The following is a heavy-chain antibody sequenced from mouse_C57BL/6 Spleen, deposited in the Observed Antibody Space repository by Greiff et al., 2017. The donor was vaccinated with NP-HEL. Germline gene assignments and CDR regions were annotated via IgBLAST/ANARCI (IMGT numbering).Heavy chain of an antibody. CDR1: GFTFSSYA. Sequence: DVHLVESGGGLVKPGGSLKLSCAASGFTFSSYAMSWVRQTPEKRLEWVATISDGGSYTYYPDNVKGRFTISRDNAKNNLYLQMSHLKSEDTAMYYCARDLTHYFDYWGQGTTLTVSS. J-gene: IGHJ2*01. CDR3: ARDLTHYFDY. D-gene: IGHD4-1*01. CDR2: ISDGGSYT. V-gene: IGHV5-4*01.